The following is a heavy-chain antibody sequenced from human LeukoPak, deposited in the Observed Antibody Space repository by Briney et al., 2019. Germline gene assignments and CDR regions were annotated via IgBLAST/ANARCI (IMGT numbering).Heavy chain of an antibody. Sequence: GGSLRLSCAASGFTFRRYAMSGVRQAPGKGLEGVSGISGCAGSTDYAASLKGRFTISRDNAKTSLYLQMNSLRAEDTAVYYCAELGITMIGGVWGKGTTVTISS. J-gene: IGHJ6*04. CDR2: ISGCAGST. CDR1: GFTFRRYA. V-gene: IGHV3-23*01. CDR3: AELGITMIGGV. D-gene: IGHD3-10*02.